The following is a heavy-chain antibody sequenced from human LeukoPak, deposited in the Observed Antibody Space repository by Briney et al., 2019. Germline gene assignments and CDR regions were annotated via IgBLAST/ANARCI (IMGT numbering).Heavy chain of an antibody. CDR2: IWYDGSNK. CDR1: GFTFSSYG. J-gene: IGHJ6*02. CDR3: ARDYATVTGYYGMDV. D-gene: IGHD4-17*01. Sequence: PGGSLRLSCAASGFTFSSYGMHWVRQAPGKGLEWVAVIWYDGSNKYYADSVKGRFTISRDNSKNTLYLQMNSLRAADTAVYYCARDYATVTGYYGMDVWGQGTTVTVSS. V-gene: IGHV3-33*01.